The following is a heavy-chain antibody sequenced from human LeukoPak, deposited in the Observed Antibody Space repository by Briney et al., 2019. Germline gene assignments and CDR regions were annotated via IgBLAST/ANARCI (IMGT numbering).Heavy chain of an antibody. CDR1: GFTFSNYG. Sequence: PGGSLRLSCEASGFTFSNYGMHWVRQAPGKGLEWVAVIWNDGHKKFFADSVQGRFSISRDNSNNILHLEMNSLRAEDTAMYYCAQQYGHNYQYWFFDLWGRGTLVTVSS. D-gene: IGHD5-24*01. V-gene: IGHV3-33*06. CDR3: AQQYGHNYQYWFFDL. J-gene: IGHJ2*01. CDR2: IWNDGHKK.